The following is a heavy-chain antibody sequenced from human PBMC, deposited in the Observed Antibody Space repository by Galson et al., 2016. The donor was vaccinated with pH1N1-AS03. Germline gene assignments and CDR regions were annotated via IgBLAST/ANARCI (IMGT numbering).Heavy chain of an antibody. J-gene: IGHJ6*04. D-gene: IGHD5-18*01. Sequence: SLRLSCAASGFTLGGYDMHWVRQVTGKGLEWVSIMGRDGDRFYSGSVKGRFTISREDAKNSLYLQMNSLRAEDTAVYYCATWGYTPNTHGMDVWGKGTTVTVSS. CDR1: GFTLGGYD. CDR3: ATWGYTPNTHGMDV. CDR2: MGRDGDR. V-gene: IGHV3-13*01.